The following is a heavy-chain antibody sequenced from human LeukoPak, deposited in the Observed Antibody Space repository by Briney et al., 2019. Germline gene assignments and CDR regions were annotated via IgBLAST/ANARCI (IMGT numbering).Heavy chain of an antibody. V-gene: IGHV4-59*01. CDR3: ARDHPSGVRNS. D-gene: IGHD3-3*01. CDR2: IYYSGST. J-gene: IGHJ5*01. CDR1: GGSISNYY. Sequence: PSETLSLTCTVSGGSISNYYWSWIRQPPGKGLEWIGYIYYSGSTNYNPSLKSRVTISVDTSKNHFSLKLSSVTAADTAVYYCARDHPSGVRNSGGQGTLVTVSS.